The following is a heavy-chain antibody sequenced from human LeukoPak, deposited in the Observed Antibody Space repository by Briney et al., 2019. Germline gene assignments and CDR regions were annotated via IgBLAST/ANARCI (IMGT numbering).Heavy chain of an antibody. CDR3: GRHYSGGVFDI. CDR1: GFTFNTYA. CDR2: ISYSGGST. V-gene: IGHV3-23*01. Sequence: PGGSLRLSCAASGFTFNTYAMSWVRQAPGKGLEWVSSISYSGGSTYYADSVKGRITISRDNSMNTLYLQMSSLRAEDTALYYCGRHYSGGVFDIWGQGTMDTVSS. D-gene: IGHD2-8*02. J-gene: IGHJ3*02.